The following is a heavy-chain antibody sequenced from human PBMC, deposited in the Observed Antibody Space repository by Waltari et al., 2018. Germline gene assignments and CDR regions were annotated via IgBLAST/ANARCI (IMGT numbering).Heavy chain of an antibody. CDR1: GYTFTSYD. CDR2: MNPNSGNT. Sequence: QVQLVQSGAEVKKPGASVKVSCKASGYTFTSYDINWVRQATGQGLEWMGWMNPNSGNTGYAQKFQGRVTITRNTSISTAYMELSSLRSEDTAVYYCARAPPLHSSGWYSWFDPWAREPWSPSPQ. V-gene: IGHV1-8*03. CDR3: ARAPPLHSSGWYSWFDP. D-gene: IGHD6-19*01. J-gene: IGHJ5*02.